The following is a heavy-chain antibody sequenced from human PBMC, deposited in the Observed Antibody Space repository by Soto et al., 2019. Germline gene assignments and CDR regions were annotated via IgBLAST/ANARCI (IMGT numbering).Heavy chain of an antibody. D-gene: IGHD2-15*01. V-gene: IGHV4-59*01. CDR3: ARDSTLRSYGMDV. CDR1: GGSISSYY. J-gene: IGHJ6*02. Sequence: AETRSRTWTVSGGSISSYYWSWSRQPPGKGLEWIGYIYYSGSTNYNPSLKSRVTISVDTSKNQFSLKLSSVTAADTAVYYCARDSTLRSYGMDVWGQGTTVTVSS. CDR2: IYYSGST.